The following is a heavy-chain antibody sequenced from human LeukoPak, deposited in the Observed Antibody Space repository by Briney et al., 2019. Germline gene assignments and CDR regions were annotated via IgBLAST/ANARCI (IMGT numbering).Heavy chain of an antibody. D-gene: IGHD6-19*01. J-gene: IGHJ5*02. V-gene: IGHV1-46*01. CDR3: ARVGDSSNSWFDP. CDR2: INPSGGSN. CDR1: GGTFSSYA. Sequence: ASVKVSCKASGGTFSSYAISWVRQAPGQGLEWMGIINPSGGSNSNAQNFQGRVTMTRDTSTSTVYMEMSSLRYEDTAVYYCARVGDSSNSWFDPWGQGTLVTVSS.